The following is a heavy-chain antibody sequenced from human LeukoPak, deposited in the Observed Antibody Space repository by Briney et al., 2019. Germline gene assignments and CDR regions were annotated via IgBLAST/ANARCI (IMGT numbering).Heavy chain of an antibody. J-gene: IGHJ5*02. CDR1: GFTFSSYS. D-gene: IGHD1-7*01. CDR3: ARGEKTGTLRRSWFDP. V-gene: IGHV3-21*01. Sequence: GGSLRLSCAASGFTFSSYSMNWVRQAPGKGLEWVSSISSSSSYIYYADSVKGRFTISRDNAKNSLYLQMNSPRAEDTAVYYCARGEKTGTLRRSWFDPWGQGTLVTVSS. CDR2: ISSSSSYI.